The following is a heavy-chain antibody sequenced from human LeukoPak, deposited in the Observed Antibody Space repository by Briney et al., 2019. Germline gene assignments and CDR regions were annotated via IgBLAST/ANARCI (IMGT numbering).Heavy chain of an antibody. V-gene: IGHV4-4*07. CDR3: ARDPAVERGRAFDI. CDR1: GGSISSYY. J-gene: IGHJ3*02. Sequence: SETLSLTCTVSGGSISSYYWSWIRQPAGKVLEWIGRIYTSGSTNYNPSLKSRVTMSVDTSKNQFSLKLSSVTAADTAVYYCARDPAVERGRAFDIWGQGTMVTVSS. CDR2: IYTSGST. D-gene: IGHD6-19*01.